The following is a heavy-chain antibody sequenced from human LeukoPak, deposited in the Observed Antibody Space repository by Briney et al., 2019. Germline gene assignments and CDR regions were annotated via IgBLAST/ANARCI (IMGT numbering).Heavy chain of an antibody. Sequence: ASVKVSCKASGGTFSSYAISWVRQAPGQGLEWMGGIIPIFGTANYAQKFQGRVTITADESTSTAHMELSSLRSEDTAVYYCARDLTTVTTFRHYFDYWSQGTLVTVSS. J-gene: IGHJ4*02. CDR3: ARDLTTVTTFRHYFDY. V-gene: IGHV1-69*13. CDR1: GGTFSSYA. CDR2: IIPIFGTA. D-gene: IGHD4-11*01.